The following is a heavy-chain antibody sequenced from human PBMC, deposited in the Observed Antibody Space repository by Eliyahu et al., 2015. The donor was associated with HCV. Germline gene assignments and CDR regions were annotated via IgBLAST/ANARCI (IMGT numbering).Heavy chain of an antibody. V-gene: IGHV2-26*01. CDR3: ARTPQMYSSSWYPHWYYGMDV. CDR2: IFSNDEK. J-gene: IGHJ6*02. D-gene: IGHD6-13*01. Sequence: QVTLKESGPVLVKPTETLTLTCTVSGFXLSNARMXXSWIRQPPGKALEWLAHIFSNDEKSYSTSLKSRLTISKDTSKSQVVLTMTNMDPVDTATYYCARTPQMYSSSWYPHWYYGMDVWGQGTTVTVSS. CDR1: GFXLSNARMX.